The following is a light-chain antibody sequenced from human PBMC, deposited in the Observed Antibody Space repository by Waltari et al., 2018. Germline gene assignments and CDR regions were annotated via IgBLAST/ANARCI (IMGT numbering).Light chain of an antibody. CDR2: AAF. J-gene: IGKJ5*01. CDR1: QGISSY. Sequence: TCRARQGISSYLAWYQQKPGKAPNLLRYAAFTLQRGVPSRFSGSGSGTDFTLTISSLQPEDFATYYCQQFKTYPLTFGQGTRLEIK. V-gene: IGKV1-9*01. CDR3: QQFKTYPLT.